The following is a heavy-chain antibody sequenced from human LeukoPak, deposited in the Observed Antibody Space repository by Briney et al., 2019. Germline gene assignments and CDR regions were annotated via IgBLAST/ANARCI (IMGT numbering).Heavy chain of an antibody. J-gene: IGHJ4*02. D-gene: IGHD6-6*01. CDR3: AYNETSSSWMDY. CDR2: ISAYNGNT. CDR1: GYTFTSYG. Sequence: ASEKVSCKASGYTFTSYGISWVRQAPGQGLEWMGWISAYNGNTNYAQKLEGRVTMTTDTSTSTSYMELRSLRSDHTAVYYCAYNETSSSWMDYWGKGTLVPVSS. V-gene: IGHV1-18*01.